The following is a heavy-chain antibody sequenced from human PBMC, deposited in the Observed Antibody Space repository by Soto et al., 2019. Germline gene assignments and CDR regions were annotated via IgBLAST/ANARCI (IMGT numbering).Heavy chain of an antibody. CDR1: GFTFDDYT. J-gene: IGHJ6*02. V-gene: IGHV3-43*01. D-gene: IGHD1-26*01. CDR3: AKDLVGATLYYYYGMDV. Sequence: EVQLVESGGVVVQPGGSLRLSCAASGFTFDDYTMHWVRQAPGKGLEWVSLISWDGGSTYYADSVKGRFTISRDNSKNSLYLQMNSLRTEDTALYYCAKDLVGATLYYYYGMDVWGQGTTVTVS. CDR2: ISWDGGST.